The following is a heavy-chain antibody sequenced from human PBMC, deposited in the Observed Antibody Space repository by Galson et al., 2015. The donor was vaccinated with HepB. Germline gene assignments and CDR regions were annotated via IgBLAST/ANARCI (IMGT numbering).Heavy chain of an antibody. J-gene: IGHJ4*02. CDR2: IWYDGSNK. CDR1: GFTFSSYG. V-gene: IGHV3-33*01. Sequence: SLRLSCAASGFTFSSYGMHWVRQAPGKGLEWVAVIWYDGSNKYYADSVKGRFTISRDNSKNTLYLQMNSLRAEDTAVYYCAREGCSGGSCYRNFDYWGQGTLVTVSS. CDR3: AREGCSGGSCYRNFDY. D-gene: IGHD2-15*01.